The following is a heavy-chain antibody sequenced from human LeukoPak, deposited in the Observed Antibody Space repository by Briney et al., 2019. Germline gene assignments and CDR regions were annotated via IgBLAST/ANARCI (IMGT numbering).Heavy chain of an antibody. Sequence: GGSLRLSCAASGFTFNDHAMYWVRQAPGKGLECVSGINWSGDNIGYADSVKGRFTISRDDAKNSLFLQMNSLRAEDTALYYCARASYYYDTTGLGAVDLWGQGTMVTVSS. J-gene: IGHJ3*01. V-gene: IGHV3-9*01. CDR2: INWSGDNI. CDR1: GFTFNDHA. CDR3: ARASYYYDTTGLGAVDL. D-gene: IGHD3-22*01.